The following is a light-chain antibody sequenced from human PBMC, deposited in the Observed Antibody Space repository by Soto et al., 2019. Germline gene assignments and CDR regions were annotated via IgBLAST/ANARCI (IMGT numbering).Light chain of an antibody. CDR2: GND. Sequence: QSVLTQPPSASGTPGQRVAISCSGSSSNIGSHTVNWYQQLPGTAPKLLIYGNDQRLSGVPDRFSGSKSGTSASLAISGLQSEDEVDYYCAAWDDSLNGPVFGGGTKLTVL. CDR3: AAWDDSLNGPV. J-gene: IGLJ3*02. V-gene: IGLV1-44*01. CDR1: SSNIGSHT.